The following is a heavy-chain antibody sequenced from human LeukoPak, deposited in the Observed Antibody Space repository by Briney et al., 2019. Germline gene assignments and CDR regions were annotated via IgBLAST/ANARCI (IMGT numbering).Heavy chain of an antibody. V-gene: IGHV1-2*06. D-gene: IGHD3-10*01. CDR3: AAWAYVSGNGMDV. Sequence: RAPVKVSCKAFGYTFTGYYMHWVRQAPGQGLEWMGRINPNSGGTNYAQKFQGRVTMTRDTSISTVYMELSRLRSDDTAVYYCAAWAYVSGNGMDVWGQGTTVTVSS. J-gene: IGHJ6*02. CDR2: INPNSGGT. CDR1: GYTFTGYY.